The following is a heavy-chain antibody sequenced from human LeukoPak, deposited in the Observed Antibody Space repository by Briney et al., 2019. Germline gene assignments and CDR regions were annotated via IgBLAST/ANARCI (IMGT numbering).Heavy chain of an antibody. CDR1: GFTFSSYG. J-gene: IGHJ4*02. V-gene: IGHV3-33*01. CDR2: IRYDGSNK. CDR3: ARDLYCSSTSCSLLFDY. D-gene: IGHD2-2*01. Sequence: PGGSLRLSCAASGFTFSSYGMHWVRQAPGKGLEWVAVIRYDGSNKYYADSVKGRFTISRDNSKNTLYLQMNSLRAEDTAVYYCARDLYCSSTSCSLLFDYWGQGTLVTVSS.